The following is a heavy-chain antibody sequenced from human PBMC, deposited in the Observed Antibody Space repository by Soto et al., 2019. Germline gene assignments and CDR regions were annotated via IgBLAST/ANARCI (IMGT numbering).Heavy chain of an antibody. CDR1: GFTVSSSY. V-gene: IGHV3-66*04. J-gene: IGHJ2*01. D-gene: IGHD1-26*01. CDR3: ASHVGFYWYFDL. Sequence: EVQLVESGGGLVQPGGSLRLSCAASGFTVSSSYMGWVRQAPGKGLEWVSSIYSGGNTYYADSVRGRFTISTENSKDTLYLQMNSLRVDDTAMYYCASHVGFYWYFDLWGRGTLFTVSS. CDR2: IYSGGNT.